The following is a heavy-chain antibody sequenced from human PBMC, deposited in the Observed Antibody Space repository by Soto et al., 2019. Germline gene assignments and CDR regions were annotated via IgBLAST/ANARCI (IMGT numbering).Heavy chain of an antibody. CDR1: GGSISSSF. CDR2: ISYSGST. J-gene: IGHJ6*02. D-gene: IGHD5-18*01. Sequence: SSETLSLTCSVSGGSISSSFWSWIRQPPGKELEWIGYISYSGSTTYNPSLKSRITLSVDTSKNQFSLRVASVTAADTAVYYCARGHRAMEYYYYYGMDVWGQGTTATVSS. CDR3: ARGHRAMEYYYYYGMDV. V-gene: IGHV4-59*01.